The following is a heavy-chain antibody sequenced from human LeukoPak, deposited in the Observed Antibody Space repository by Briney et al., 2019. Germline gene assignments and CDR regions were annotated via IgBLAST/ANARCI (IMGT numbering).Heavy chain of an antibody. CDR2: INHSGST. CDR1: GGSFSGYY. J-gene: IGHJ4*02. CDR3: ARGPDYGGNSRHLS. D-gene: IGHD4-23*01. Sequence: KPSETLSRTCAVYGGSFSGYYWSWIRQPPGKGLEWIGEINHSGSTNYNPSLKSRVTISVDTSKNQFSLKLSSVTAADTAVYYCARGPDYGGNSRHLSWGQGTLVTVSS. V-gene: IGHV4-34*01.